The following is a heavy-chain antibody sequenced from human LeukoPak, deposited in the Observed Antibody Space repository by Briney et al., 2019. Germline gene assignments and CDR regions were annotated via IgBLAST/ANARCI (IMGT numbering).Heavy chain of an antibody. V-gene: IGHV3-23*01. CDR1: GFTFSSYA. Sequence: GGSLRLSCAASGFTFSSYAMSWVRQAPGKGLEWVSAISGSGGGTYYADSVKGRFTISRDNSKNTLYLQMNSLRAEDTAVYYCAKDGPFYYYDSSGYYFDYWGQGTLVTVSS. D-gene: IGHD3-22*01. CDR2: ISGSGGGT. J-gene: IGHJ4*02. CDR3: AKDGPFYYYDSSGYYFDY.